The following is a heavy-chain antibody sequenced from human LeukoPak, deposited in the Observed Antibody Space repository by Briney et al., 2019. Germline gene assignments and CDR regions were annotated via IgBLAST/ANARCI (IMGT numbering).Heavy chain of an antibody. CDR2: ISHSGST. CDR1: GGSFSGYY. CDR3: ARGVSDQN. V-gene: IGHV4-34*01. Sequence: SETLSLTCAVYGGSFSGYYWSWIRQSPGKGLEWIGEISHSGSTYYNPSLRSRVTISLDTSKNQFSLKLTSVTAADTAVYYCARGVSDQNWGQGTLVTVSS. J-gene: IGHJ4*02.